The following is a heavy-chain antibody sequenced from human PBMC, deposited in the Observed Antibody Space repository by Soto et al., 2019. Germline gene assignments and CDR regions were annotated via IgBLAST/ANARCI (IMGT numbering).Heavy chain of an antibody. CDR3: ARGPGDYSIGGGFFDD. CDR2: ISSTGETK. J-gene: IGHJ4*02. V-gene: IGHV3-48*03. CDR1: GFTFGHYE. Sequence: EVQLMESGGGLVQPGGSLRLSCRGSGFTFGHYEMSWFRQSPGKGLEWVSYISSTGETKKYADLAKGRFTVSRDNAKNSLYLQMNTLRDEDTAVYYCARGPGDYSIGGGFFDDWGQGTQVTASA. D-gene: IGHD4-4*01.